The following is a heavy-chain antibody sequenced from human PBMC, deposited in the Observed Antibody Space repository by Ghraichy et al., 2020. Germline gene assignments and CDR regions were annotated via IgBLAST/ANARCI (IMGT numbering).Heavy chain of an antibody. V-gene: IGHV4-34*01. J-gene: IGHJ4*02. D-gene: IGHD3-3*01. CDR3: ARLPSGGYYGRGVDY. CDR1: GGSFSGYY. CDR2: INHSGST. Sequence: SETLSLTCAVYGGSFSGYYWSWIRQPPGKGLEWIGEINHSGSTNYNPSLKSRVTISVDTSKNQFSLKLSSVTAADTAVYYCARLPSGGYYGRGVDYWGQGTLVTVSS.